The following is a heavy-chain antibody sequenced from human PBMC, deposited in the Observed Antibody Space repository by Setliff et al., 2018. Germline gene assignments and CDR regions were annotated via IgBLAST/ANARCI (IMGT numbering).Heavy chain of an antibody. J-gene: IGHJ3*02. V-gene: IGHV4-39*01. CDR1: GGSISSSSYY. CDR3: ARALGYCSRTSCYADAFDI. D-gene: IGHD2-2*01. Sequence: PSETLSLTCTVSGGSISSSSYYWVWIRQPPGKGLDWIGTIYYSGSTYYNPSLKSRVTISVDTSKNQFSLKLSSVTAADTAIYYCARALGYCSRTSCYADAFDIWGQGTMVTVS. CDR2: IYYSGST.